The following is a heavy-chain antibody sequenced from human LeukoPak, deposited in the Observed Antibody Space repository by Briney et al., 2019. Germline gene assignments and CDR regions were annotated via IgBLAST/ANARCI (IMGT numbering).Heavy chain of an antibody. CDR3: ARDPRIPAAAGVFGDTRQPGWYYYGMDV. V-gene: IGHV4-30-2*01. D-gene: IGHD6-13*01. CDR1: GGSISSGGYS. J-gene: IGHJ6*02. Sequence: PSETLSLTCAVSGGSISSGGYSWSWIRQPPGKGLEWIGYIYHSGSTYYNPSLKSRVTISVDRSKNQFSLKLSSVTAADTAVYYCARDPRIPAAAGVFGDTRQPGWYYYGMDVWGQGTTVTVSS. CDR2: IYHSGST.